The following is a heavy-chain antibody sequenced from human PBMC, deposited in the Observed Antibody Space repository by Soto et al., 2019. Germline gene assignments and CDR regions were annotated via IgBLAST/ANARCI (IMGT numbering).Heavy chain of an antibody. D-gene: IGHD5-12*01. CDR3: AKDPEMATIEYYFDY. CDR2: ISYDGSNK. CDR1: GFSLSSYG. Sequence: GGSLRLSCAASGFSLSSYGMHWVRQAPGKGLEWVAVISYDGSNKYYADSVKGRFTISRDNSKNTLYLQMNSLRAEDTAVYYCAKDPEMATIEYYFDYWGQGTLVTVSS. J-gene: IGHJ4*02. V-gene: IGHV3-30*18.